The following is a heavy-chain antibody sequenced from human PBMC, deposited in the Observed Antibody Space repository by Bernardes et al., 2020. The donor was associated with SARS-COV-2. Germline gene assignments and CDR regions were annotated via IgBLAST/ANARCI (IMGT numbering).Heavy chain of an antibody. CDR1: GFTFSNAW. D-gene: IGHD3-22*01. CDR2: IKRKTDGGTT. J-gene: IGHJ4*02. V-gene: IGHV3-15*07. CDR3: TTGAEIYYDSSVHGDY. Sequence: GGSLRLSCAASGFTFSNAWMNWVRQAPGKGLEWVGHIKRKTDGGTTDYAAPVKGRFTISGDDSKNTMYLQMNSLKTEDTAVYYCTTGAEIYYDSSVHGDYWGQGTLVTVSS.